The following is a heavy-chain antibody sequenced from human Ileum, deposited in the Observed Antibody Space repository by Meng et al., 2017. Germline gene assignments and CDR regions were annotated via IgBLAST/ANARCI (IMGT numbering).Heavy chain of an antibody. V-gene: IGHV4-4*02. J-gene: IGHJ4*02. CDR1: GASISSGNW. D-gene: IGHD6-19*01. CDR2: MYHSGTT. Sequence: QVQLQGSGPGLVQPSETLSLTCSVSGASISSGNWWSWVRQSPGKGLEWIGEMYHSGTTNYNPSLKSQVTISLDTSKNQLSLKLTSVTAADTAVYYCARHIGVPGTRGFDYWGQGTLVTVSS. CDR3: ARHIGVPGTRGFDY.